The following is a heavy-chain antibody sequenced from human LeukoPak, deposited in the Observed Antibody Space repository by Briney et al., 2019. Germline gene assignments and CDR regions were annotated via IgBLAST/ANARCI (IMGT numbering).Heavy chain of an antibody. J-gene: IGHJ6*03. Sequence: SGPTLVNPTQTLTLTCTFSGFSLSTSGVGVGWIRQPSGKALEWLALIYWDDDKRYSPSLKSRLTITKDTSKSQVVLTMTNMDXXXXXXXXXXXXXXXXXXXYRPYYYYYMDVWGKGTTVTVSS. CDR1: GFSLSTSGVG. CDR2: IYWDDDK. CDR3: XXXXXXXXXXYRPYYYYYMDV. V-gene: IGHV2-5*02.